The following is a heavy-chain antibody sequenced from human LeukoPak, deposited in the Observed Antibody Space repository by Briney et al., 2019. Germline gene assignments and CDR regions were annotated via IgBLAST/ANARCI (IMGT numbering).Heavy chain of an antibody. CDR1: GFTFSGYE. D-gene: IGHD3-10*01. Sequence: GGSLRLSCAASGFTFSGYEMNWVRQAPGKGLEWVSYISSSGSTIYYADSVKGRFTISRDNVKNSLYLQMNSLRAEDTAVYYCARGMRYYFDYWGQGTLVTVSS. CDR3: ARGMRYYFDY. V-gene: IGHV3-48*03. CDR2: ISSSGSTI. J-gene: IGHJ4*02.